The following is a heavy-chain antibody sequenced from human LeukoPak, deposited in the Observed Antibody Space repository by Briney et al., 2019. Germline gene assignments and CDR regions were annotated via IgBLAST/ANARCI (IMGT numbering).Heavy chain of an antibody. D-gene: IGHD3-10*01. V-gene: IGHV3-21*01. CDR1: GFTFSSYA. J-gene: IGHJ3*02. CDR3: ARGDGDTGSSFDI. CDR2: ISSSSSYI. Sequence: GGSLRLSCATSGFTFSSYAMSWVRQAPGKGLEWVSSISSSSSYIYYADPVKGRLTISRDNAKNSLYLQMNSLRAAETAVYCCARGDGDTGSSFDIWGQGTMVTVSS.